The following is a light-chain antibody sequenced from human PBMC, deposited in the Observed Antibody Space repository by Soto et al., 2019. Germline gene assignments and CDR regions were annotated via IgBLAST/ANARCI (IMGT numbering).Light chain of an antibody. V-gene: IGLV1-40*01. Sequence: QAVVTQPPSVSGAPGQRVTISCTGSSSNIGAGFDVHWYQQLPGTAPKLLIYAKTNRPSGVPDRFSGSKSGTSASLAITGLQAEDEADYYCQSYDNSLSGSGLFGTGTKLTVL. CDR1: SSNIGAGFD. CDR3: QSYDNSLSGSGL. J-gene: IGLJ1*01. CDR2: AKT.